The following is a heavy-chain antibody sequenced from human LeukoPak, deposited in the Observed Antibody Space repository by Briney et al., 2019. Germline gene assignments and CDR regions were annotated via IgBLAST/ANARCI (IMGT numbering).Heavy chain of an antibody. CDR2: IWYGGTNK. Sequence: PGGSLRLSCAASGFTFNSFAMHWVRQAPGKGLEWVAVIWYGGTNKYYADSVKGRFTISRDNSKNTVYLQMNSLRAEDTAVYYCARALSYHRGQRPADYWGQGTLVTVSS. CDR3: ARALSYHRGQRPADY. J-gene: IGHJ4*02. CDR1: GFTFNSFA. D-gene: IGHD1-1*01. V-gene: IGHV3-33*01.